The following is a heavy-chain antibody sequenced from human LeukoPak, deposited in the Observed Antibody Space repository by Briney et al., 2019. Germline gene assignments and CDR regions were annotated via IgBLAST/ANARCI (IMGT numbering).Heavy chain of an antibody. D-gene: IGHD1-26*01. CDR1: GFTFSSYS. J-gene: IGHJ3*02. Sequence: GGSLRLSCAASGFTFSSYSMNWVRQAPGKGLEWVSSISSSSSYIYYADSVKGRFTISRDNAKNSLYLQMNSLRAEDTAVYYCARPRGRGSYYDAFDIWGQGTMVTVSS. CDR2: ISSSSSYI. V-gene: IGHV3-21*01. CDR3: ARPRGRGSYYDAFDI.